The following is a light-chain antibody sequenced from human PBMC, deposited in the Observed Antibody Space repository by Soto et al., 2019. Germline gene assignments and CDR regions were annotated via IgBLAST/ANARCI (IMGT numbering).Light chain of an antibody. J-gene: IGKJ4*01. Sequence: EIVLTQSPGTLSWSPGERATLSCRASQSVITYLAWYQQKPGQAPRLLIYGASSRATGIPDRFSGSGSGTDFTLTISRLEPEDVAVYYCQQYGSTPLTFGGGTKVEIK. CDR2: GAS. CDR1: QSVITY. V-gene: IGKV3-20*01. CDR3: QQYGSTPLT.